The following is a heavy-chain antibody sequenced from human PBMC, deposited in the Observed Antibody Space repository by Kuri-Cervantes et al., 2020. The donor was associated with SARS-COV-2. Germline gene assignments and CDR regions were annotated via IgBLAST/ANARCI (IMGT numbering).Heavy chain of an antibody. CDR2: IYHSGST. CDR3: ASRSASLTELYYFDY. Sequence: ETLSLTCAVSGYSISSGYYWGWIRQPPGKGLEWIGSIYHSGSTYYNPSLKSRVTISVDTSKNQFSLKLSSVTAADTAVYYCASRSASLTELYYFDYWGQGTLVTVSS. V-gene: IGHV4-38-2*01. J-gene: IGHJ4*02. D-gene: IGHD1-20*01. CDR1: GYSISSGYY.